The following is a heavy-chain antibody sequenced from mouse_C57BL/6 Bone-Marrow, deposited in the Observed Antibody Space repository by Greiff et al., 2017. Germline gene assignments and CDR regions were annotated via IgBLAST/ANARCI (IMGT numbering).Heavy chain of an antibody. Sequence: VQLKQFGPELVKPGASVKISCKASGYTFTDYYMNWVKQSHGKSLEWIGDINPNNGGTSYNQKFKGKATLTVDKSSSTAYMELRSLTSEDSAVYYCARGGGNPYAMDYWGQGTSVTVSS. D-gene: IGHD2-1*01. J-gene: IGHJ4*01. CDR3: ARGGGNPYAMDY. V-gene: IGHV1-26*01. CDR1: GYTFTDYY. CDR2: INPNNGGT.